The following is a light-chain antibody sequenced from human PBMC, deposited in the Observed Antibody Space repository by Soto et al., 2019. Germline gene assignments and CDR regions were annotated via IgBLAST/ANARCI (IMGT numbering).Light chain of an antibody. CDR2: GAS. CDR3: QQYGSSIT. J-gene: IGKJ5*01. CDR1: QTISSW. Sequence: TPAPSSLSGSVGDRVTITCRASQTISSWLAWYQQKPGQAPRLLTYGASSRATGIPDRFSGGGSGTDFTLTVTRLEPEDFAVYYCQQYGSSITFGQGTRLEI. V-gene: IGKV3-20*01.